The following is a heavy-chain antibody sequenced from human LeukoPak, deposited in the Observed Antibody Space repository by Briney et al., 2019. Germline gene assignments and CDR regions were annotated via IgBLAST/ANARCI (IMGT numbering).Heavy chain of an antibody. D-gene: IGHD3-3*01. CDR2: ISKTGTSV. V-gene: IGHV3-11*01. CDR3: VAGVALDY. Sequence: PGGSLRLSCITSGLNFSVYYMTWIRQAPGNGLGAPGNGLEWLSHISKTGTSVYYADSVRGRFTISRDSAKNSLYLHMNNLRAEDTAVYYCVAGVALDYWGQGALVTVSS. CDR1: GLNFSVYY. J-gene: IGHJ4*02.